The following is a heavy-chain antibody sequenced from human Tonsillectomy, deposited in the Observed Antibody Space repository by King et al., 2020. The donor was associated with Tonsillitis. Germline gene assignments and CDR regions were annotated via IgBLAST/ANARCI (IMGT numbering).Heavy chain of an antibody. D-gene: IGHD3-16*01. CDR3: GRPADDYVPFNY. J-gene: IGHJ4*02. V-gene: IGHV5-51*03. Sequence: VQLVESGAEVKRPGDSLKISCKGSGYSFTSFWIGWVRQLPGKGLEWRGIIYPGDSVTRYSPSFQGQVTISADKSTRTAYLQWSSLKASDTAMYYCGRPADDYVPFNYWGQGTLVTVSS. CDR2: IYPGDSVT. CDR1: GYSFTSFW.